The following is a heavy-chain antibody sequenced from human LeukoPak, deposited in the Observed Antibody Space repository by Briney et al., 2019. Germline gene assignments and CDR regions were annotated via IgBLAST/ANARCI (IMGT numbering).Heavy chain of an antibody. V-gene: IGHV1-2*02. CDR2: INPKSGGT. J-gene: IGHJ6*02. Sequence: ASVKVSCTASGYTFTAYYLQWVRLAPGQGLEWMGWINPKSGGTEYAKRFQGRVTMTRDTSISTAYMELSRLRSDDTAVYYCARDHCSANSCYEDYYNGLDVWGQGTTVTVSS. CDR1: GYTFTAYY. CDR3: ARDHCSANSCYEDYYNGLDV. D-gene: IGHD2-2*01.